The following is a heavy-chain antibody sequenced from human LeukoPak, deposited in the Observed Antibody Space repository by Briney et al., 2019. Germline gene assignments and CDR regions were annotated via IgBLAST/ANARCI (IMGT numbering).Heavy chain of an antibody. V-gene: IGHV1-69*13. J-gene: IGHJ4*02. Sequence: GASVKVSCKASGYTFTSYDMQWVRQAPGQGLEWMGGIIPIFGTANYAQKFQGRVTITADESTSTAYMELSSLRSEDTAVYYCARKYYYDSSGYYGYFDYWGQGTLVTVSS. D-gene: IGHD3-22*01. CDR1: GYTFTSYD. CDR3: ARKYYYDSSGYYGYFDY. CDR2: IIPIFGTA.